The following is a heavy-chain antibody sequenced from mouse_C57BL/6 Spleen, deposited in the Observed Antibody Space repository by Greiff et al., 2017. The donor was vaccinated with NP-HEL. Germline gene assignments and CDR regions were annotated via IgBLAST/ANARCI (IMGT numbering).Heavy chain of an antibody. Sequence: VQLQQSGPELVKPGASVKISCKASGYAFSSSWMNWVKQRPGKGLEWIGRIYPGDGATNYNGKFKGKATLTADKSSSTAYMQLSSLTSEDSAVYFCARSQDYWGKGTTLTVSS. V-gene: IGHV1-82*01. CDR2: IYPGDGAT. CDR3: ARSQDY. CDR1: GYAFSSSW. J-gene: IGHJ2*01.